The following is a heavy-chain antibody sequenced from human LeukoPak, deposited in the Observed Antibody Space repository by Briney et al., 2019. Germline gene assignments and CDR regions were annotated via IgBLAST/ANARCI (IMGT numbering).Heavy chain of an antibody. D-gene: IGHD2-2*02. CDR1: GFTFDDYA. V-gene: IGHV3-9*01. Sequence: PGRSLRLSCAASGFTFDDYAMHWVRQAPGKGLEWVSGISWNSGSIGYADSVKGRFTISRDNAKNSLYLQMTSLRAEDTALYYCAKDRYCSSTSCYIDYWGQGTLVTVSS. CDR2: ISWNSGSI. J-gene: IGHJ4*02. CDR3: AKDRYCSSTSCYIDY.